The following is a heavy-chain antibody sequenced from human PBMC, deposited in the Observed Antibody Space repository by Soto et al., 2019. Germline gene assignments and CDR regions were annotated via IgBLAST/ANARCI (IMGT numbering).Heavy chain of an antibody. CDR3: AKNFDH. CDR1: GGSFSGSY. Sequence: QVQLQQWGAGLLKPSETLSLTCAVYGGSFSGSYWSWIRQPPGQGLEWIGDINHSGSTNYNPSLKSRVNVSVDASKNHFSLKLNSVTAADSAVYYCAKNFDHWGQGTLVTVSS. J-gene: IGHJ4*02. CDR2: INHSGST. V-gene: IGHV4-34*01.